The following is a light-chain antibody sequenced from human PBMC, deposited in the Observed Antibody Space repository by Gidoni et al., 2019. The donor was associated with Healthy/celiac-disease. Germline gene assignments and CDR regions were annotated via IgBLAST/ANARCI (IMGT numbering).Light chain of an antibody. CDR2: DAS. CDR1: QSVSSY. V-gene: IGKV3-11*01. J-gene: IGKJ1*01. Sequence: IVLTQSPPTLPLSPGERATLSCRASQSVSSYLAWYQQKPSQAPKLLIYDASNSATAIPARFSGSGSGTDFTLTISSLEPEDFAVYYCQQRSNWPWTFGQGTKVEIK. CDR3: QQRSNWPWT.